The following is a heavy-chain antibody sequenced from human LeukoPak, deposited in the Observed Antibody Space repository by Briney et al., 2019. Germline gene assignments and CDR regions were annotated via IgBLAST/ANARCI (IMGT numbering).Heavy chain of an antibody. J-gene: IGHJ3*02. CDR3: AREQAAFVRPLDAFDI. D-gene: IGHD2-15*01. Sequence: AETLSLTCTVSGGSISSYYWSWIRQPPGKGLEWIGYIYYSGSTNYNPSLMSRVTISVDTSKNQFSLKLSSGTAADTALYYCAREQAAFVRPLDAFDIWGQGTMVTVSS. CDR1: GGSISSYY. V-gene: IGHV4-59*01. CDR2: IYYSGST.